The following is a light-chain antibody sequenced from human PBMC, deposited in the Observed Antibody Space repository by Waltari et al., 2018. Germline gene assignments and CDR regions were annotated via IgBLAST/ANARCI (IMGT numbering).Light chain of an antibody. Sequence: QMTQSPSSLSASVGDRVTITCRASQYISTYVNWYQQKPGKGPKRLIYAASTLQSGVASRFSGSGSGTDFTFTISSLQLEDFATYYCQQSYDTPRTFGQGTKVEVK. CDR2: AAS. CDR3: QQSYDTPRT. CDR1: QYISTY. J-gene: IGKJ1*01. V-gene: IGKV1-39*01.